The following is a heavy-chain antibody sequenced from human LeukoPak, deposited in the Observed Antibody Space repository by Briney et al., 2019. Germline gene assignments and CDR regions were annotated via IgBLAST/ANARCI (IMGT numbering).Heavy chain of an antibody. D-gene: IGHD2-21*02. V-gene: IGHV4-39*01. CDR3: ARHPYCGGNCYSFHAFDI. J-gene: IGHJ3*02. Sequence: SETLSLTCTVSGGSVSSSIYYWGWIRQPPGKGLEWIGSIYYSGSTSYNPSLKSRVTISVDTSKNQFSLKLTSVTAADTAVYYCARHPYCGGNCYSFHAFDIWGQGTQVTVSP. CDR2: IYYSGST. CDR1: GGSVSSSIYY.